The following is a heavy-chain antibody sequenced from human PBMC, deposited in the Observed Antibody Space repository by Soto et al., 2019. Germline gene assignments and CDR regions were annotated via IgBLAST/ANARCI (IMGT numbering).Heavy chain of an antibody. J-gene: IGHJ4*02. Sequence: EVQLVESGGGLVKPGGSLRLSCAASGFTFSSYSMNWVRQAPGKGLEWVSSISSSSSYIYYADSVKGRFTISRDNAKNSLYRQMNSLIAEDTAVYYCARDAVAGPYYFDYWGQGTLVTVSS. D-gene: IGHD6-19*01. CDR3: ARDAVAGPYYFDY. V-gene: IGHV3-21*01. CDR1: GFTFSSYS. CDR2: ISSSSSYI.